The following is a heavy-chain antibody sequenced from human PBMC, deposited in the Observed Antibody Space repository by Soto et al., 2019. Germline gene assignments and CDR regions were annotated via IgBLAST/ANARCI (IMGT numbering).Heavy chain of an antibody. V-gene: IGHV3-66*01. CDR1: GFTVSSNY. Sequence: PGGSLRLSCAASGFTVSSNYMSWVRQAPGKGLEWVSVIYSGGSTYYADSVKGRFTISRDNSKNTLYLQMNSLRAEDTAVYYCARVVEGIQLDAFDIWGQGTMVTVSS. CDR3: ARVVEGIQLDAFDI. CDR2: IYSGGST. J-gene: IGHJ3*02. D-gene: IGHD4-4*01.